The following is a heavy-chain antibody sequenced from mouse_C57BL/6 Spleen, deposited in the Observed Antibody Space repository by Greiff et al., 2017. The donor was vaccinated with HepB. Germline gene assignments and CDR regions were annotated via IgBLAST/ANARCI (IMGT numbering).Heavy chain of an antibody. Sequence: QVQLQQPGAELVRPGSSVKLSCKASGYTFTSYWMHWVKQRPIQGLEWIGNIDPSDSETHYNQKFKDKATLTVDKSSSTAYMQLSSLTSEDSAVYYVARKGLTGTHFDYWGQGTTLTVSS. V-gene: IGHV1-52*01. CDR3: ARKGLTGTHFDY. CDR1: GYTFTSYW. CDR2: IDPSDSET. D-gene: IGHD4-1*01. J-gene: IGHJ2*01.